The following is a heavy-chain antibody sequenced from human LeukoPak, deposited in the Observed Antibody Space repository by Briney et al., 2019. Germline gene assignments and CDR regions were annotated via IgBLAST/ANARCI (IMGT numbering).Heavy chain of an antibody. CDR2: INPSGGST. CDR3: ARWGIAVAGTYFDY. CDR1: GYTFTSYY. D-gene: IGHD6-19*01. V-gene: IGHV1-46*01. J-gene: IGHJ4*02. Sequence: ASVKVSCKASGYTFTSYYMHWVRQTPGQGLGWMVIINPSGGSTSYAQKFQGRVTMTRDTSTSTVYMELSSLRSEDTAVYYCARWGIAVAGTYFDYWGQGTLVTVSS.